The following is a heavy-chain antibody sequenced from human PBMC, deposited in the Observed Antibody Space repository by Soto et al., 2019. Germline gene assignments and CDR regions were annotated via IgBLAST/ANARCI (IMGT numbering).Heavy chain of an antibody. CDR3: ARHFAMIVGGAFDI. J-gene: IGHJ3*02. Sequence: SETLSLTCTVSGCSISSSSYYWGWIRQPTGKRLERIGSIYYSGSTYYNPSLKSRVTISVDTSKNQFSLKLSSVTAADTSVYYCARHFAMIVGGAFDIWGQGTMVTVSS. V-gene: IGHV4-39*01. CDR1: GCSISSSSYY. D-gene: IGHD3-22*01. CDR2: IYYSGST.